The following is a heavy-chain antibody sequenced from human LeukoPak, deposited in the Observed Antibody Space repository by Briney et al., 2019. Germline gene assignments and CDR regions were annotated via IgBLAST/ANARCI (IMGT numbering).Heavy chain of an antibody. Sequence: ASVKVSCKASGYTFTDYYIHWVRQAPGQGLEWMGWINPNSGGTNYTQKFQGRVTMTRDTSISTAYLELNRLTSDDTAVCYCARAGYYYDSGSNWFDPWGQGTLVTVSS. J-gene: IGHJ5*02. CDR2: INPNSGGT. D-gene: IGHD3-10*01. V-gene: IGHV1-2*02. CDR3: ARAGYYYDSGSNWFDP. CDR1: GYTFTDYY.